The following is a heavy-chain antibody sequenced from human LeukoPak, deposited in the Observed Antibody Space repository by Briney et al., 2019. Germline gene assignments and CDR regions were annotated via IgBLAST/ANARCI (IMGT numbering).Heavy chain of an antibody. J-gene: IGHJ4*02. CDR1: GFTFSRYS. V-gene: IGHV3-21*05. D-gene: IGHD6-19*01. Sequence: GGSLRLSCAASGFTFSRYSMNWVRQAPGKGLEWVSYISSSSSYIYYADSVKGRFTISRDNAKNSLYLQMNSLRAEDTAVYYCARDRSRGIAVAGTGDYFDYWGQGTLVTVSS. CDR3: ARDRSRGIAVAGTGDYFDY. CDR2: ISSSSSYI.